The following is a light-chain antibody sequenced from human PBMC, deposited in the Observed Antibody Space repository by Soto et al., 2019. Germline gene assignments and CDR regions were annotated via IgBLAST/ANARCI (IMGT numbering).Light chain of an antibody. CDR2: DAS. CDR1: QDISSA. J-gene: IGKJ1*01. V-gene: IGKV1-13*02. CDR3: QQFSSYPLT. Sequence: AIQLTQSPPSLSASVGDRVAITCRASQDISSALAWYQQGPGKAPKLLIYDASYLESGVPTRFSGSGFGSDFPLTISSLQPEDFATYFCQQFSSYPLTFGQGTRLEI.